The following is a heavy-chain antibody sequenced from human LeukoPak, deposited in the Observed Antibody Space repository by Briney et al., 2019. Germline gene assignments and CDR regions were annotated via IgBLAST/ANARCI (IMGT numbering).Heavy chain of an antibody. Sequence: GGSLRLSCAASGFTFSSYAMSWVRQAPGKGLEWVSAISGSGGSTYYADSVKGRFTISRDNSKNTLYLQMNSLRAEDTAVYYCAKEGDYYDRSGYYSDNYYYYMEVWGTGTTVTVSS. CDR3: AKEGDYYDRSGYYSDNYYYYMEV. D-gene: IGHD3-22*01. J-gene: IGHJ6*03. CDR2: ISGSGGST. V-gene: IGHV3-23*01. CDR1: GFTFSSYA.